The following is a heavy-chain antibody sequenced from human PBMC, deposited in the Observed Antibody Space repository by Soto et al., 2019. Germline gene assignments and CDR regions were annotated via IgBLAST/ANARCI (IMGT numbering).Heavy chain of an antibody. V-gene: IGHV2-5*02. CDR1: GFSLTTRGVG. Sequence: QITLKESGQTLVKPTQILTLTCTFSGFSLTTRGVGVGWIRQPPGEALEWLALIYWDDDERYSPSLRSRLTNPKDTSKNQVVLTMTNMEPVDTGTYYCAHSYTSSPDDGFDVWGQGTRVTVSS. D-gene: IGHD6-6*01. CDR3: AHSYTSSPDDGFDV. J-gene: IGHJ3*01. CDR2: IYWDDDE.